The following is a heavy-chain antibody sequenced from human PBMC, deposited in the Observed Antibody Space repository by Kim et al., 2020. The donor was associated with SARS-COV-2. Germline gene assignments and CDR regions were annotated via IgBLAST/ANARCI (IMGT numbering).Heavy chain of an antibody. V-gene: IGHV3-21*01. J-gene: IGHJ4*02. Sequence: GGSLRLSCAVSGFTFSSYSMNWVRQAPGKGLEWVSSISSSSSYIYYADSVKGRFTISRDNAKNSLYLQMNSLRAEDTAVYYCARGASSNWSEEDDYWGQGTLVTVSS. D-gene: IGHD6-13*01. CDR3: ARGASSNWSEEDDY. CDR2: ISSSSSYI. CDR1: GFTFSSYS.